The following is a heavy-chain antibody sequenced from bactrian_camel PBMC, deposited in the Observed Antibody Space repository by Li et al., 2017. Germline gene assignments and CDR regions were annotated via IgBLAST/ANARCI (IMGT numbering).Heavy chain of an antibody. J-gene: IGHJ4*01. D-gene: IGHD2*01. V-gene: IGHV3S40*01. CDR1: GYTGATYF. CDR3: AAFCSGGYWSFKY. Sequence: VESGGGSVQAGGSLRLSCAVSGYTGATYFIGWFRQAPGKEREGVAAIHSQGHFTRYADSVKGRFTLSQDSAKKTVYLQMNSLRPEDTAMYYCAAFCSGGYWSFKYWGQGTQVTVS. CDR2: IHSQGHFT.